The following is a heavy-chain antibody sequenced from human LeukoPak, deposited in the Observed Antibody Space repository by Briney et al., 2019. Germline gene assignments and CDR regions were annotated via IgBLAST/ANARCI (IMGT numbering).Heavy chain of an antibody. CDR3: ARNNGGSQWTDY. Sequence: PGGSLRLSCAASGFNFNSYALSWVRQAPGKGLECVSGISGSGGATKYADSVEGRFTISRDNSKNTLYLQMSSLRTEDTAPYYYARNNGGSQWTDYWGQGTLVTASS. CDR2: ISGSGGAT. V-gene: IGHV3-23*01. J-gene: IGHJ4*02. D-gene: IGHD1-26*01. CDR1: GFNFNSYA.